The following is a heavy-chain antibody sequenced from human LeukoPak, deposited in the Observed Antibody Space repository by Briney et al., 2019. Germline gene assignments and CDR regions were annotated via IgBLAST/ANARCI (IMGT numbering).Heavy chain of an antibody. CDR2: IYYSGST. Sequence: PSETLSLTCTVSGGSISSSSYYWGWIRQPPGKGLEWIGSIYYSGSTYYNPSLKSRVTISVDTSKNQFSLKLSSVTAADTAVYYCASGVPAAPFDYWGQGALVTVSS. D-gene: IGHD2-2*01. CDR3: ASGVPAAPFDY. CDR1: GGSISSSSYY. J-gene: IGHJ4*02. V-gene: IGHV4-39*01.